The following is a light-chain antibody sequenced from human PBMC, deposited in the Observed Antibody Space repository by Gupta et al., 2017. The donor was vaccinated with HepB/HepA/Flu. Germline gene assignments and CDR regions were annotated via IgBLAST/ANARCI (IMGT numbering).Light chain of an antibody. J-gene: IGLJ2*01. CDR2: SNN. V-gene: IGLV1-44*01. Sequence: QSVLTQPTSAFGNPGPRVTISCSGSSSNIGSNTVNWYQQLPGTAPKLLIYSNNQRPSGVPDRFSGSKSGTSASLAISGLQSEDEADYYCAAWDDSLNGVVFGGGTKLTVL. CDR1: SSNIGSNT. CDR3: AAWDDSLNGVV.